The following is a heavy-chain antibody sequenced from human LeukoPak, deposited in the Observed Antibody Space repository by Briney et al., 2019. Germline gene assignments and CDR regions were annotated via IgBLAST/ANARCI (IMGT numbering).Heavy chain of an antibody. CDR3: ARGGGGWQSNSGAAFDI. CDR2: IIPIFGTA. V-gene: IGHV1-69*06. J-gene: IGHJ3*02. Sequence: GASVKVSCKASGGTFSSYATSWVRQAPGQGLEWMGGIIPIFGTANYAQKFQGRVTITADKSTSTAYMELSSLRSEDTAVYYCARGGGGWQSNSGAAFDIWGQGTMVTVSS. D-gene: IGHD2-15*01. CDR1: GGTFSSYA.